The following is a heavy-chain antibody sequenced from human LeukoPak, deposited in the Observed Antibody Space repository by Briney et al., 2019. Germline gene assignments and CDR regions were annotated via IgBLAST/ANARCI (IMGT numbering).Heavy chain of an antibody. CDR2: IYYSGST. D-gene: IGHD1-26*01. V-gene: IGHV4-39*07. J-gene: IGHJ3*02. CDR3: ARDFLVGGGSFDI. CDR1: GDSISSSRYY. Sequence: PSGTLSLTCAVSGDSISSSRYYWGWIRQPPGRGLECIGTIYYSGSTYYNPSLKSRVTMSVDTSKDQFSLKLNSVTAADSAVYYCARDFLVGGGSFDIWGQGTMVTVFS.